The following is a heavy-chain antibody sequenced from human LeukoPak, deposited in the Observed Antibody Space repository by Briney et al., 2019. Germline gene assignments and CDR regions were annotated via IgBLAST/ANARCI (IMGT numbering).Heavy chain of an antibody. CDR1: GYTFSGNY. D-gene: IGHD4-11*01. J-gene: IGHJ4*02. Sequence: SVNVSCKASGYTFSGNYIHWLRQAPGQGLDWMGWIDANNGDTKSAQKFQGRVTMSRDTSISTAYMDLSSLSPDDAAVYYCARDPSSVTLYFFDYWGQGTLVTVSS. CDR2: IDANNGDT. V-gene: IGHV1-2*02. CDR3: ARDPSSVTLYFFDY.